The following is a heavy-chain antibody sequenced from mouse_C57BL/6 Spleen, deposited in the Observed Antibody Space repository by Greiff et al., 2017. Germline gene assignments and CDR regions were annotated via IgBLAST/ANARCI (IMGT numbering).Heavy chain of an antibody. J-gene: IGHJ2*01. D-gene: IGHD1-1*02. V-gene: IGHV5-9-1*02. CDR2: ISSGGDYI. CDR3: TRDRLWGGDYFDY. CDR1: GFTFSSYA. Sequence: EVQGVESGEGLVKPGGSLKLSCAASGFTFSSYAMSWVRQTPEKRLEWVAYISSGGDYIYYADTVKGRFTISRDNARNTLYLQMSSLKSEDTAMYYCTRDRLWGGDYFDYWGQGTTLTVAS.